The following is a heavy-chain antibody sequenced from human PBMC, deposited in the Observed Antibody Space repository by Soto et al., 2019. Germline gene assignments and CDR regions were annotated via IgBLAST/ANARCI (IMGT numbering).Heavy chain of an antibody. CDR1: GGSISSGGYY. CDR2: IYYSGST. D-gene: IGHD3-9*01. Sequence: SETLSLTCTVSGGSISSGGYYWSWILQHPGKGLEWIGYIYYSGSTYYNPSLKSRVTISVDTSKNQFSLKLSSVTAADTAVYYCARGPDDILTGYYLGNFDYWGQGTLVTVSS. J-gene: IGHJ4*02. CDR3: ARGPDDILTGYYLGNFDY. V-gene: IGHV4-31*03.